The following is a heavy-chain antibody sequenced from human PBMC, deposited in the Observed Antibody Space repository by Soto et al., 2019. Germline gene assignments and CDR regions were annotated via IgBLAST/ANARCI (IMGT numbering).Heavy chain of an antibody. Sequence: EVQLLESGGGLVQPGGSLRLSCAASGFTFSSYAMSWVRQAPGKGLEWVSAISGSGGSTYYADSVKGRFTISRDNSKNRLYLQMKSLRAEDTAVYYCAKDRPGRYGSGSYYTEDWGQGTLVTVYS. CDR2: ISGSGGST. CDR3: AKDRPGRYGSGSYYTED. V-gene: IGHV3-23*01. J-gene: IGHJ4*02. D-gene: IGHD3-10*01. CDR1: GFTFSSYA.